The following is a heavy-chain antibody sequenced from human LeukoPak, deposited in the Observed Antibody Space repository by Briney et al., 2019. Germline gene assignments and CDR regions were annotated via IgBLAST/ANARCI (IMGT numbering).Heavy chain of an antibody. D-gene: IGHD3-10*01. J-gene: IGHJ4*02. CDR3: ARVGHRGFDY. CDR2: INHSGST. V-gene: IGHV4-34*01. Sequence: RPSETLSLTCAVYGGSFSGYYWSWIRQPPGKGLEWIGEINHSGSTNYNPSLKSRVTISVDTSKNQFSLKLSSVTAADTAVYYCARVGHRGFDYWGQGTLVTVSS. CDR1: GGSFSGYY.